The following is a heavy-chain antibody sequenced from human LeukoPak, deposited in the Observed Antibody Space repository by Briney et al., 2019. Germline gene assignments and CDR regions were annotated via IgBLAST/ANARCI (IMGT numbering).Heavy chain of an antibody. CDR3: ARDDSGWYGFDY. D-gene: IGHD6-19*01. CDR1: GEGVSVNSAA. J-gene: IGHJ4*02. CDR2: TCYRSKCYN. V-gene: IGHV6-1*01. Sequence: QSLCLTCAMSGEGVSVNSAAWKWIRPSAWGGLGWGGSTCYRSKCYNDYAVSVKSRITINPDTSKNQFSLQLNSVAPEDTAVYYCARDDSGWYGFDYWGQGTLVTVSS.